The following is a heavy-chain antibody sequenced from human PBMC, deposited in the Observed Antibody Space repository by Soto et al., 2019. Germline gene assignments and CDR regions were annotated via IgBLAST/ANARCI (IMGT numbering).Heavy chain of an antibody. CDR2: IYHSGST. D-gene: IGHD1-1*01. CDR3: ARDQLEGNWFDP. CDR1: GGSISSGGYS. V-gene: IGHV4-30-2*01. J-gene: IGHJ5*02. Sequence: QLQLQESGSGLVRPSQTLSLTCAVSGGSISSGGYSWNWIRQPPGKGLEWIGYIYHSGSTLYNPSLKSRVTISGDKAKNQFSLKLSSVTAADTAVYDWARDQLEGNWFDPWGQGTLVTVSS.